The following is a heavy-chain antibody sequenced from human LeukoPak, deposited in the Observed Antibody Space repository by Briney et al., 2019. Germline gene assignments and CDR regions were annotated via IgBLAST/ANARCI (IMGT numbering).Heavy chain of an antibody. CDR2: ITSTSDTI. J-gene: IGHJ4*02. V-gene: IGHV3-48*02. CDR3: ARDFRYSFDY. D-gene: IGHD5-18*01. CDR1: GFTFTSYS. Sequence: GGSLRLSCVASGFTFTSYSMNWVRQAPGKGLEWVSYITSTSDTIYYADSVKGRFTISRDNAKNSLYLQMNSLRDEDTAVYYCARDFRYSFDYWGQGTLVTVSS.